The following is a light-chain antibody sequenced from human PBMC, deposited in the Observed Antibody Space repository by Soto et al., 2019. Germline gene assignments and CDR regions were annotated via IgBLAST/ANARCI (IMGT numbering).Light chain of an antibody. CDR1: QSISSW. Sequence: DIQMTQSPSTLSASVGDKVTITCRASQSISSWLAWYQQKPGKAPKLLIYKASTLESGVPSNFSGSGSGTEFTLSISSLQPEDFATYYCHQYNSYPWTFGQGTKV. J-gene: IGKJ1*01. CDR2: KAS. V-gene: IGKV1-5*03. CDR3: HQYNSYPWT.